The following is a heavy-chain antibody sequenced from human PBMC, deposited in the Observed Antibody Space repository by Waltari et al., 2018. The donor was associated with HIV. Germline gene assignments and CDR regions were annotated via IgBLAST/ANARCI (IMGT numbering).Heavy chain of an antibody. J-gene: IGHJ6*02. CDR3: TRIKGTIYSSYFGMDV. D-gene: IGHD3-10*01. CDR2: ISYSENT. V-gene: IGHV4-39*01. CDR1: VGSMSSRRNDY. Sequence: QLQLQESGPGLVKPSETLSLTCTVSVGSMSSRRNDYWCWSRQPPGTGLEWIGSISYSENTYYNPSLKGRVTLSIDTSENQFSLRLNSVTATDTAVYYCTRIKGTIYSSYFGMDVWGQGTTVTVSS.